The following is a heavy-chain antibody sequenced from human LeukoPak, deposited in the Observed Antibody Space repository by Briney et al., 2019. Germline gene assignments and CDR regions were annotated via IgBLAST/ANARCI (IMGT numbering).Heavy chain of an antibody. CDR3: ARIVPQAYYYYGMDV. J-gene: IGHJ6*02. D-gene: IGHD2-21*01. Sequence: SETLSLTCAVYGGSFSGYYWSWIRQPPGKGLEWIEEINHSGSTNYNPSLKSRVTISVDTSKNQFSLRLSSVTAADTAVYYCARIVPQAYYYYGMDVWGQGTTVTVSS. CDR1: GGSFSGYY. CDR2: INHSGST. V-gene: IGHV4-34*01.